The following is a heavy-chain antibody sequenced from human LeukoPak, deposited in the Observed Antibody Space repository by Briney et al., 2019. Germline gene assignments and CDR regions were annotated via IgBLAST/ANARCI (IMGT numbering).Heavy chain of an antibody. Sequence: GGSLRLSCAASGFTFSSYSMNWVRQAPGKGLEWVSSISSSSSYIYYADSVKGRFTISRDNAKNSLYLQMNSLRAEDTAVYYCARDRPYYGSGSYYEYYYYGMDVWGQGTTVTVSS. CDR3: ARDRPYYGSGSYYEYYYYGMDV. J-gene: IGHJ6*02. CDR1: GFTFSSYS. CDR2: ISSSSSYI. V-gene: IGHV3-21*01. D-gene: IGHD3-10*01.